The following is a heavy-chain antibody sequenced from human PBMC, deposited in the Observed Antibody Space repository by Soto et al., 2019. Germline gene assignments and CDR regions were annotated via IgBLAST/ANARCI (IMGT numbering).Heavy chain of an antibody. CDR2: IIPIFGTA. J-gene: IGHJ4*02. CDR1: GGTFSSYA. V-gene: IGHV1-69*01. D-gene: IGHD7-27*01. Sequence: QVQLVQSGAEVKKPGSSVKVSCKASGGTFSSYAISWVRQAPGQGLEWMGGIIPIFGTANYAQKLQGRVTITADESTSTAYMELSSLRSEDTAVYYCARVSGDEAWGYFDYWGQGTLVTVSS. CDR3: ARVSGDEAWGYFDY.